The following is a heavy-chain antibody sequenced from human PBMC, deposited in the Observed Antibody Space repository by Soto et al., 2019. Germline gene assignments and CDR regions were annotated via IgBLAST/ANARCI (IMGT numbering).Heavy chain of an antibody. CDR2: IYPGDSDT. CDR1: GYNFTSYW. CDR3: AGGGVRGVITRTRDYYGMDV. J-gene: IGHJ6*02. V-gene: IGHV5-51*01. D-gene: IGHD3-10*01. Sequence: GASVKISCKGSGYNFTSYWIGWVRQMPGKGLECMGIIYPGDSDTRYSPPFQGQVTISADKSISTAYLQWSSLKASDTAMYYCAGGGVRGVITRTRDYYGMDVWGQGTTVTVSS.